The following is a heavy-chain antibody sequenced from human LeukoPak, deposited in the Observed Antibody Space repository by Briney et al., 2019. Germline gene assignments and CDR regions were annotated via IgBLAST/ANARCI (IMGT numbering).Heavy chain of an antibody. D-gene: IGHD1-26*01. CDR2: VNPNSANT. CDR3: AIKLSSGGF. Sequence: ASVKVSCKASGYTFLSYDINWVRQATGQGLEWMGWVNPNSANTAYAQKFQGRVTMTRNTSISTAYMELSSLRSEDTAVYYCAIKLSSGGFWGQGTLVTVSS. V-gene: IGHV1-8*01. CDR1: GYTFLSYD. J-gene: IGHJ4*02.